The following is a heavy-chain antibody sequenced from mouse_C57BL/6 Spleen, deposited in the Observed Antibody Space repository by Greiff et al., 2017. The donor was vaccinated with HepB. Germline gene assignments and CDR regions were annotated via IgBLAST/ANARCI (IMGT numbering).Heavy chain of an antibody. V-gene: IGHV1-15*01. Sequence: VQLQQSGAELVRPGASVTLSCKASGYTFTDYEMHWVKQTPVHGLEWIGAIDPETGGTAYNQKFKGKAILTADKSSSTAYMELRSLTSEDSAVYYCTRHYYGSRDSDYWGQGTTLTVSS. D-gene: IGHD1-1*01. CDR3: TRHYYGSRDSDY. CDR2: IDPETGGT. CDR1: GYTFTDYE. J-gene: IGHJ2*01.